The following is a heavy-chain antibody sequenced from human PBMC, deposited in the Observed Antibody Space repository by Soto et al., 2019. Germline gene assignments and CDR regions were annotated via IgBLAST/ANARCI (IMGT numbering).Heavy chain of an antibody. CDR1: GGTFSTSA. CDR3: AIDKDRVRLGGNGYYATDV. Sequence: QVQLVQSGAEVMQPGSSVRVSCKTSGGTFSTSAISWVRQAPGQGLEWMGGIIPIFGTADYAQKFQGRVTITAEESTSTAYMELSSLRCEDTAVYFCAIDKDRVRLGGNGYYATDVWGQGTPVTVSS. J-gene: IGHJ6*02. D-gene: IGHD5-12*01. V-gene: IGHV1-69*12. CDR2: IIPIFGTA.